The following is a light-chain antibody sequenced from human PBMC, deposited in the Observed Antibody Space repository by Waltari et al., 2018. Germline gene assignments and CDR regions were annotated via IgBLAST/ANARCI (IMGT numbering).Light chain of an antibody. V-gene: IGLV2-8*01. CDR2: EVS. Sequence: QSALTQPPSASGSPGQSVTISCTGTSSDVGGYNYVSWYQQHPGKAPKLMIYEVSKRPSGVPERFSGSKAGNTASLTVSGLQAEDEADYYCSSYAGSNNLVVGGGTKLTVL. J-gene: IGLJ2*01. CDR1: SSDVGGYNY. CDR3: SSYAGSNNLV.